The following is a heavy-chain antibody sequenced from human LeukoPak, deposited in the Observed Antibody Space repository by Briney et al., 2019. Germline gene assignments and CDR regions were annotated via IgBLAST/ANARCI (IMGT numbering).Heavy chain of an antibody. CDR1: GYSFSLYY. V-gene: IGHV1-46*01. J-gene: IGHJ4*02. D-gene: IGHD6-13*01. CDR2: INPGDGST. CDR3: ARDAGSSWHN. Sequence: ASVKASCKASGYSFSLYYLHWVRQAPGQGPEWMCMINPGDGSTTYRQKFKGRVTLTRDMSTSTIYMELSGLKFEDTAVYYCARDAGSSWHNWGQGTLVTVSS.